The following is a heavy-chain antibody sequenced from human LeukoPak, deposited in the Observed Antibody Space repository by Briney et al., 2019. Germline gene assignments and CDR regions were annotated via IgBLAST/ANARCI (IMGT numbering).Heavy chain of an antibody. CDR1: GGSISSGDYY. CDR2: IYYSGST. V-gene: IGHV4-39*01. D-gene: IGHD6-6*01. J-gene: IGHJ6*03. Sequence: KPSETLSLTCTVSGGSISSGDYYWSWIRQPPGKGLEWIGYIYYSGSTYYNPSLKSRVTISVDTSKNQFSLKLSSVTAADTAVYYCARHEGSSSPYYYYYYMDVWGKGTTVTVSS. CDR3: ARHEGSSSPYYYYYYMDV.